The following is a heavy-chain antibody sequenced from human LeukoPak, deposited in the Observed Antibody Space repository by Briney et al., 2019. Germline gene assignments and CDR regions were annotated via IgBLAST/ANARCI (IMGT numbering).Heavy chain of an antibody. V-gene: IGHV5-51*01. CDR2: IYPDDSDT. D-gene: IGHD3-22*01. CDR3: ARTGRGYYDSSGPFDH. Sequence: GESLKISCKGSGYIFTSYWIVWVRQMPGKGLEWMGIIYPDDSDTKYSPSFQGQVTISADKSISTAYLQWSSLKASDTAMYFCARTGRGYYDSSGPFDHWGQGTLVTVSS. CDR1: GYIFTSYW. J-gene: IGHJ4*02.